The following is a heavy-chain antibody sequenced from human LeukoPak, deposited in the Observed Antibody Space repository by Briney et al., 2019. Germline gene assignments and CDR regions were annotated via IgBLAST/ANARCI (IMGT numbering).Heavy chain of an antibody. J-gene: IGHJ4*02. Sequence: GGSLRLSCAASGFTFSSYGMHWVRQAPGKGLEWVAVISYDGSNKYYADSVKGRFTISRDNSKNTLYLQMNSLRAEDTAVYYCANLLRWEPYWGQGSLVTVSS. D-gene: IGHD4-23*01. V-gene: IGHV3-30*18. CDR3: ANLLRWEPY. CDR2: ISYDGSNK. CDR1: GFTFSSYG.